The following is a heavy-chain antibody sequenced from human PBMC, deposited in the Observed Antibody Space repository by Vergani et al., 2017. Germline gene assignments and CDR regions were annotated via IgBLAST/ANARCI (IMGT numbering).Heavy chain of an antibody. CDR2: ISYDGSNK. CDR3: ARDPPYYDILTGYPPFDY. Sequence: VQLVESGGGLVQPGGSLRLSCAASGFTFSSYGMHWVRQAPGKGLEWVAVISYDGSNKYYADSVKGRFTISRDNSKNTLYLQMNSLRAEDTAVYYCARDPPYYDILTGYPPFDYWGQGTLVTVSS. V-gene: IGHV3-30*03. J-gene: IGHJ4*02. D-gene: IGHD3-9*01. CDR1: GFTFSSYG.